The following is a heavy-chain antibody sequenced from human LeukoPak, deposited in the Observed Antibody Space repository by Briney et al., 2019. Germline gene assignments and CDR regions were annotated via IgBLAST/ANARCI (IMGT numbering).Heavy chain of an antibody. CDR1: GGSVNSGSYY. CDR2: ISYSGST. CDR3: ARRGGSGRSFDS. J-gene: IGHJ4*02. Sequence: PSETLSLTCTVSGGSVNSGSYYWSWMRQPPGKGREWIGDISYSGSTNYNPSLKSRVTISVDTSKNQFSLKLSSVTAADTAVYYCARRGGSGRSFDSWGQGTPVTVSS. V-gene: IGHV4-61*01. D-gene: IGHD3-10*01.